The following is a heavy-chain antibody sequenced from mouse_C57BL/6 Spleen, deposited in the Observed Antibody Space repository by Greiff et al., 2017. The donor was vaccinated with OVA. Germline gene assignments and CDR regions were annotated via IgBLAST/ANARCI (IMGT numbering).Heavy chain of an antibody. CDR3: AREDYYGSSYDLFDV. Sequence: EVNVVESGGGLVKPGGSLKLSCAASGFTFSSYAMSWVRQTPEKRLEWVATISDGGSYTYYPDNVKGRFTISRDNAKNNLYLQMSHLKSEDTAMYYCAREDYYGSSYDLFDVWGTGTTVTVSS. V-gene: IGHV5-4*01. CDR1: GFTFSSYA. CDR2: ISDGGSYT. J-gene: IGHJ1*03. D-gene: IGHD1-1*01.